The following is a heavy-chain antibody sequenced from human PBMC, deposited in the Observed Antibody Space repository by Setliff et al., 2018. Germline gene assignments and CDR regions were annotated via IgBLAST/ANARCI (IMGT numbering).Heavy chain of an antibody. J-gene: IGHJ6*02. CDR1: GFSFGGHD. CDR3: ARDGGPLRAATVTYYYYYYGMDV. CDR2: IRYGGTTE. Sequence: PGGSLRLSCAASGFSFGGHDMHWVRQAPGKGLEWVAFIRYGGTTESYADSVRGRFTISRDNAKNSLYLQMNSLRVEDTALYYCARDGGPLRAATVTYYYYYYGMDVWGQGTTVTVSS. V-gene: IGHV3-30*02. D-gene: IGHD2-15*01.